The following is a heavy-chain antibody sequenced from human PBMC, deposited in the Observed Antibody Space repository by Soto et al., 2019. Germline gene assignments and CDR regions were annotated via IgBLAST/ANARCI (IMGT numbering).Heavy chain of an antibody. CDR1: GFSFSSYG. V-gene: IGHV3-74*01. D-gene: IGHD1-20*01. CDR2: IDSDGRDT. J-gene: IGHJ5*02. Sequence: VQLVESGGGLVQPGGSLRLSCAASGFSFSSYGMHWVRQAPGRGLVWVSHIDSDGRDTTYADSVKGRFTISRDNTKNTLYLQMNSLRAEDTAVYFCARDMPKYTRNGFGNLWGQGTLVTVSS. CDR3: ARDMPKYTRNGFGNL.